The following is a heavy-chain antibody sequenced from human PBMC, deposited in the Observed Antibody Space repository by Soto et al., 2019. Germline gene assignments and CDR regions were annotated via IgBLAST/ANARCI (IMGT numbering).Heavy chain of an antibody. CDR3: ASWGIVGASLDY. CDR1: GYTFTNFD. J-gene: IGHJ4*02. D-gene: IGHD1-26*01. CDR2: MDPKSGNA. Sequence: GASVKVSCKASGYTFTNFDISWVRQATGQGLEWMGWMDPKSGNADYAQKFQGRLTLTRNTSINTTYMELSSLRSEDPAVYYCASWGIVGASLDYWGQGTLVTVSS. V-gene: IGHV1-8*01.